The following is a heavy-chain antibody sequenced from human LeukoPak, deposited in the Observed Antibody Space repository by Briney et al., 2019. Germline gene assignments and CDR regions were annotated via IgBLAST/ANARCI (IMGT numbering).Heavy chain of an antibody. CDR2: IYYSGST. CDR3: ARDYAGATTFDS. Sequence: SETLSLTCTVSGGSISSYSWSWIRQPPGKGLEWIGYIYYSGSTNYNPSLKSRVTISVDTSKKQFSLKLSSVTAADTAVYYCARDYAGATTFDSWGQGTLVTVSS. CDR1: GGSISSYS. J-gene: IGHJ4*02. D-gene: IGHD1-26*01. V-gene: IGHV4-59*01.